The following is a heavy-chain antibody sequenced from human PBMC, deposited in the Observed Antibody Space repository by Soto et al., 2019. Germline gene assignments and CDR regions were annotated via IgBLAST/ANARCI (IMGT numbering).Heavy chain of an antibody. Sequence: SVKVSCKASGYTFTSCYMHWVRQAPGQGLEWMGGIIPIFGTANYAQKFQGRVTITADESTSTAYMELNSLRSEDTAVYYCARAVGSYQSFYFDYWGQGTLVTVSS. V-gene: IGHV1-69*13. CDR2: IIPIFGTA. CDR3: ARAVGSYQSFYFDY. J-gene: IGHJ4*02. CDR1: GYTFTSCY. D-gene: IGHD1-26*01.